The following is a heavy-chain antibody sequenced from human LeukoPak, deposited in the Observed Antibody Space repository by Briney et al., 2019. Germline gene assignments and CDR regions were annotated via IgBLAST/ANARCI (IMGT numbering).Heavy chain of an antibody. D-gene: IGHD6-19*01. V-gene: IGHV1-18*01. CDR1: GYTFTSYG. CDR2: ISAYNGNT. CDR3: AGEPGIAVAGPVDY. J-gene: IGHJ4*02. Sequence: ASVKVSCKASGYTFTSYGISWVRQAPGQGLEWMGWISAYNGNTNYAQKLQGRVTMTTDTSTSTAYMELRSLRSDDTAVYYCAGEPGIAVAGPVDYWGQGTLVTVSS.